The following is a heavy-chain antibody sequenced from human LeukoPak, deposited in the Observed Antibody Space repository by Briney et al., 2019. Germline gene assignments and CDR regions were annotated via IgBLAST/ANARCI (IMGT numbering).Heavy chain of an antibody. CDR2: IISSGSTI. CDR3: ARGSYGSAFDP. Sequence: GGSLRLSCAASGFTFSHYYMSWIRQAPGKGLEWVSYIISSGSTIYYADSVKGRFTISRDNARNSLYLQMNSLRAEDTAVYYCARGSYGSAFDPWGQGTLVTVSS. V-gene: IGHV3-11*01. D-gene: IGHD3-10*01. CDR1: GFTFSHYY. J-gene: IGHJ5*02.